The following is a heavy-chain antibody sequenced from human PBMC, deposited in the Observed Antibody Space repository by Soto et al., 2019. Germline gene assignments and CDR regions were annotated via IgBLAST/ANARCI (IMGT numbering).Heavy chain of an antibody. CDR2: ISSSSSYI. J-gene: IGHJ4*02. CDR3: ARANLRFLEWLFSLPFDY. Sequence: EVQLVESGGGLVKPGGSLRLSCAASGFTFSSYSMNWVRLAPGKGLEWVSSISSSSSYIYYADSVKGRFTISRDNAKNSLYLQMNSLRAEDTAVYYCARANLRFLEWLFSLPFDYWGQGTLVTVSS. V-gene: IGHV3-21*01. D-gene: IGHD3-3*01. CDR1: GFTFSSYS.